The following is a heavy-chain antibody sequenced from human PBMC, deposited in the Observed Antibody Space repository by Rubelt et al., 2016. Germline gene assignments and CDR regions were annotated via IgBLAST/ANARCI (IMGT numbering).Heavy chain of an antibody. J-gene: IGHJ4*02. CDR3: AREQETTVTIEGVLGY. CDR2: INPSGGST. V-gene: IGHV1-46*01. CDR1: GYTFTSYY. Sequence: QVQLVQSGAEVKKPGASVKVSCKASGYTFTSYYMHWVRQAPGQGLEWMGIINPSGGSTSYAQKFQGRVTMTRDTSTSTGYMELSSLRSEDTAGYYCAREQETTVTIEGVLGYWGQGTLVTVSS. D-gene: IGHD4-17*01.